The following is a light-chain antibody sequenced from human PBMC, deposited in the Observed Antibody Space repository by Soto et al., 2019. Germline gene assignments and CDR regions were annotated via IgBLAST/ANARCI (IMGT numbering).Light chain of an antibody. J-gene: IGKJ5*01. Sequence: VFTQSPATLSLSPGARATLSCRASQSIRSYLAWFRQKHGPAPRLLIYDASNRATGIPARISGSVSGTDLTITISSLGPEDCEVYYGQQRSNWPITFGQGTRLEIK. CDR2: DAS. V-gene: IGKV3-11*01. CDR1: QSIRSY. CDR3: QQRSNWPIT.